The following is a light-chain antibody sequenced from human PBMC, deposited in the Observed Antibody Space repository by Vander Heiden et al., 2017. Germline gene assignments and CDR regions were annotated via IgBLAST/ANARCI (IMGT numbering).Light chain of an antibody. CDR3: QQYYSTPRT. CDR1: KSVLYSSNNKNY. CDR2: WAS. V-gene: IGKV4-1*01. J-gene: IGKJ1*01. Sequence: IVRTESPESLAVSLVEMATINCNSSKSVLYSSNNKNYLAWYQQKPGQPPKLLIYWASTRESGVPDRFSGSGSGKDFTLTISSLQAEDVAVYYCQQYYSTPRTFGQGTKVEIK.